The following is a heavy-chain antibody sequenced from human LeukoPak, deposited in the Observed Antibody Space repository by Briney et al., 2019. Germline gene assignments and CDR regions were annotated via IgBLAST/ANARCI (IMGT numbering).Heavy chain of an antibody. J-gene: IGHJ4*02. Sequence: GGSLRLSCAASGFTFSNYWMSWVRQAPGRGLEWVANIKQDGSVKYYVDSVKGRFTTSRDNAKNSLYLQMNSLRAEDTAFYYCARIGYSSSSFDYWGQGTLVTVSS. CDR1: GFTFSNYW. CDR3: ARIGYSSSSFDY. D-gene: IGHD6-6*01. V-gene: IGHV3-7*01. CDR2: IKQDGSVK.